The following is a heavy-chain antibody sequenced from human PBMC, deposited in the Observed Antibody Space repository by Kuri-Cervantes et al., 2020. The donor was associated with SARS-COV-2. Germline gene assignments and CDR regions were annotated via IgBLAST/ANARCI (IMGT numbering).Heavy chain of an antibody. D-gene: IGHD1-26*01. CDR2: ISGDGGST. V-gene: IGHV3-43*02. J-gene: IGHJ3*02. Sequence: GESLKISCAASGSTFDDYTMHWVRQAPGKGLEWVSLISGDGGSTYYADSVKGRFTISRDNSKNSPYLQMNSLRTEDTALYYCAKDISQGSYGDAFDIWGQGTMVTVSS. CDR1: GSTFDDYT. CDR3: AKDISQGSYGDAFDI.